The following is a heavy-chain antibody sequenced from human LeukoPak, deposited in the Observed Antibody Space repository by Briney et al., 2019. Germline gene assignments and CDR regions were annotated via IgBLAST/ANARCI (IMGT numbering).Heavy chain of an antibody. V-gene: IGHV1-2*02. CDR1: GYTFTGYY. Sequence: ASVKVSCKASGYTFTGYYMHWVRQAPGRGLEWMGWINPNSGGTNYAQKFQGRVTMTRDTSISTAYMELSRLRSDDTAVYYCARDWGHSDAFDIWGQGTMVTVSS. CDR2: INPNSGGT. D-gene: IGHD3-16*01. J-gene: IGHJ3*02. CDR3: ARDWGHSDAFDI.